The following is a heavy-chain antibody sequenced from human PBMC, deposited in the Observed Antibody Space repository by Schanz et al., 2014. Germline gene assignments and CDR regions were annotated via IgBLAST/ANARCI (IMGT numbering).Heavy chain of an antibody. J-gene: IGHJ4*02. Sequence: QVQLEESGGGVVQPGGSLRLSCVASGFSFSGFAVHWVRQAPGKGLEWVSIVSHDGFTKHYADSVRGRFTLSRDNSKNTVYLQMNSLRAEDTAVYYCARDDGGGYNQIDYWGQGALVTVSS. CDR1: GFSFSGFA. CDR3: ARDDGGGYNQIDY. V-gene: IGHV3-30*04. D-gene: IGHD5-12*01. CDR2: VSHDGFTK.